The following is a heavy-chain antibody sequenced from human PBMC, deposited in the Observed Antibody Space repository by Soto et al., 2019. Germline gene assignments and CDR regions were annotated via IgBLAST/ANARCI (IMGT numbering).Heavy chain of an antibody. Sequence: QVQLVESGGGVVQPGRSLRLSCAASGFTFTNYDIHWVRQAPGKGLEWVARISYDGSYTYYADSVKGRFTISRDNSKNTLFLQMNSLRAEDTAVYYCAKEQEWLVRVGIFDCWGQGTLVTVSS. D-gene: IGHD6-19*01. V-gene: IGHV3-30*18. CDR3: AKEQEWLVRVGIFDC. CDR2: ISYDGSYT. J-gene: IGHJ4*02. CDR1: GFTFTNYD.